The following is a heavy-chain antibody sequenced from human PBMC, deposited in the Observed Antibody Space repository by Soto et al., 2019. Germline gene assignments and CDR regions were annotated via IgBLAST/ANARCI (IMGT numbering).Heavy chain of an antibody. D-gene: IGHD2-2*01. CDR3: ARPSGYCSSTSCKGGDAFDI. CDR1: GFTFSSYS. J-gene: IGHJ3*02. V-gene: IGHV3-48*01. Sequence: EVQLVESGGGLEQPGGSLRLSCAASGFTFSSYSMNWVRQAPGKGLEWISYISSSSSTIFYADSVKGRFTISRDNAKNSLYLQMNSLRAEDTAVYYCARPSGYCSSTSCKGGDAFDIWGQGTMVTGSS. CDR2: ISSSSSTI.